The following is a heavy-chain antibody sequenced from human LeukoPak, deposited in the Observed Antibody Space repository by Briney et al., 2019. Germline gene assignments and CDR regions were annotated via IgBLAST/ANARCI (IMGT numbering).Heavy chain of an antibody. J-gene: IGHJ4*02. V-gene: IGHV4-59*12. CDR3: ARDLSIFGVLTNYFDY. CDR1: GGSISSYY. D-gene: IGHD3-3*01. Sequence: SETLSLTCTVSGGSISSYYWSWIRQPPGKGLEWIGYIYYSGSTNYNPSLKSRVTISVDTSKNQFSLKLSSVTAADTAVYYCARDLSIFGVLTNYFDYWGQGTLVTVSS. CDR2: IYYSGST.